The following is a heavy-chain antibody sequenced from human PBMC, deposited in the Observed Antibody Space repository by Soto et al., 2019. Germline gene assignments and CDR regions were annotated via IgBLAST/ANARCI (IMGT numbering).Heavy chain of an antibody. CDR3: ARESEDLTSNFDY. CDR2: ISSTTNYI. V-gene: IGHV3-21*01. CDR1: GFTFTRYS. Sequence: PGGSLRLSCAASGFTFTRYSMNWVRQAPGKGLEWVSSISSTTNYIYYADSMRGRFTVSRDNAKNSVYLEMNSLSAEDTAVYYCARESEDLTSNFDYWGQGTLVTVSS. J-gene: IGHJ4*02.